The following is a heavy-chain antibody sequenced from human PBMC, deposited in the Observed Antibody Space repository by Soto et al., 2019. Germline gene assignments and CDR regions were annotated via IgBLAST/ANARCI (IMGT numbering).Heavy chain of an antibody. CDR1: GGSISTFL. D-gene: IGHD2-21*01. CDR3: ARLGAYYQSLDP. Sequence: SETLSLTCTVTGGSISTFLWNWIRQPPGKGLEWIGSIYYSGSTNYNPSLNSRDTISVDTSKNQFSLKMNPVTAADTAVYYCARLGAYYQSLDPWGPGTLVTVSS. V-gene: IGHV4-59*01. CDR2: IYYSGST. J-gene: IGHJ5*02.